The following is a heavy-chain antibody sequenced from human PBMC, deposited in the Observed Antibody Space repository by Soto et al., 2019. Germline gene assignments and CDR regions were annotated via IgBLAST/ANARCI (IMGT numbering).Heavy chain of an antibody. V-gene: IGHV3-11*03. Sequence: PGGSLRLSCAASGFTFSDHYVTWIRQAPGKGLEWVSYISSSSSYTNYADSVKGRFTISRDNAKKSLYLQMKSLRAEDTAVYYCARLHYDSSGYYLDYWGQGTLVTVSS. J-gene: IGHJ4*02. CDR1: GFTFSDHY. D-gene: IGHD3-22*01. CDR2: ISSSSSYT. CDR3: ARLHYDSSGYYLDY.